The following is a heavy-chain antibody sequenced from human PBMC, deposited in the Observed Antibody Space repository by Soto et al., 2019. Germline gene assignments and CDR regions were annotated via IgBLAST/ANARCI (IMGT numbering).Heavy chain of an antibody. J-gene: IGHJ4*02. CDR2: IYYSGST. V-gene: IGHV4-31*03. Sequence: SETLSLTCTVSGGSISSGGYYWSWIRQQPGKGLEWIGYIYYSGSTYYNPSLKSRVTISVDTSKNQFSLKLSSVTAADTAVYYCAMNYGGKLAFDYWGQGTLVTVSS. D-gene: IGHD4-17*01. CDR3: AMNYGGKLAFDY. CDR1: GGSISSGGYY.